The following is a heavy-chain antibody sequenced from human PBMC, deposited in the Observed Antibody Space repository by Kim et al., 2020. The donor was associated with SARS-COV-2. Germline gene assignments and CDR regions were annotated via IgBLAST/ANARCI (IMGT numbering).Heavy chain of an antibody. D-gene: IGHD3-22*01. V-gene: IGHV3-21*01. J-gene: IGHJ6*02. CDR3: ARLYYDSSGFTYYYYGMDV. Sequence: GGSLRLSCAASGFTFSSYSMNWVRQAPGKGLEWVSSISSSSSYIYYADSVKGRFTISRDNAKNSLYLQMNSLRAEDTAVYYCARLYYDSSGFTYYYYGMDVWGQGTTVTVSS. CDR2: ISSSSSYI. CDR1: GFTFSSYS.